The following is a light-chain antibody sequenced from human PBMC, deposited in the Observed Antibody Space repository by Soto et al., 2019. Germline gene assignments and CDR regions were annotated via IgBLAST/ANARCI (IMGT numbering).Light chain of an antibody. Sequence: QSVLTQPASVSGSPGQSITISCTGTSSDVGSYNLVSWYQQHPGKAPKLMIYEGSKRPSGVSNRFSGSKSGNTASLTISGLQAEDEADYYCCSYAGSSVFGTGTKVTVL. J-gene: IGLJ1*01. V-gene: IGLV2-23*01. CDR2: EGS. CDR1: SSDVGSYNL. CDR3: CSYAGSSV.